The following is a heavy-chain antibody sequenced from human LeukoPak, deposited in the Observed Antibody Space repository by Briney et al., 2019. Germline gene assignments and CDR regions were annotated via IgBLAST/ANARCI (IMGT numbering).Heavy chain of an antibody. D-gene: IGHD6-19*01. CDR1: GFTFSSYG. J-gene: IGHJ4*02. CDR3: ARDGGWYYFDY. V-gene: IGHV3-33*01. CDR2: IWYDGSNK. Sequence: PGGSPRLSCAASGFTFSSYGMHWVRQAPGKGLEWVAVIWYDGSNKYYADSVKGRFTISRDNSKNTLYLQMNSLRAEDTAVYYCARDGGWYYFDYWGQGTLVTVSS.